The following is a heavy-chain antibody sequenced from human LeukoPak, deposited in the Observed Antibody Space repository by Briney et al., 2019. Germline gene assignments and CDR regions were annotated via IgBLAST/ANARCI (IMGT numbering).Heavy chain of an antibody. CDR2: IYYSGST. CDR1: GGSISGYY. V-gene: IGHV4-59*01. J-gene: IGHJ4*02. D-gene: IGHD2-21*02. CDR3: ARASNCGGDCYSDY. Sequence: SETLSLTCTVSGGSISGYYWSWIRQPPGKGLEWIGCIYYSGSTYYNPSLESRVTISVDTSRNQFSLNLNSVTAADTAVYYCARASNCGGDCYSDYWGQGTLVTVSS.